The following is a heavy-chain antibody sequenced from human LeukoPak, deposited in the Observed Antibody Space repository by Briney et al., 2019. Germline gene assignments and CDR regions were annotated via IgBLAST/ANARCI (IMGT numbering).Heavy chain of an antibody. CDR3: VRDRSSWFDP. V-gene: IGHV3-33*01. Sequence: GGSLRLSCAASGFXFSTYGIHWVRQAPGKGLEWVAVIWYDGSNQYYADSVKGRFTIFRDNSKNTMDLQMNSLRAEDTAVYFCVRDRSSWFDPWGQGTLVTVSS. J-gene: IGHJ5*02. CDR1: GFXFSTYG. CDR2: IWYDGSNQ. D-gene: IGHD6-13*01.